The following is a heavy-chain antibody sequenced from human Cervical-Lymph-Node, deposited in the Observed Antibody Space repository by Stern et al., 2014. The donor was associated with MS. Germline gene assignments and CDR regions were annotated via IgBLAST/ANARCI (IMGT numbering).Heavy chain of an antibody. CDR2: ISRNHNFI. CDR3: ARGGGVEADY. V-gene: IGHV3-21*06. CDR1: GFTFSHYT. Sequence: EMQLVESGGGLVKPGGSLRISCAASGFTFSHYTMICVRQAPGKGLEWVSSISRNHNFIYYADSVEGRFTISRDNANNSLYLQMNSLRTEDTAVYYCARGGGVEADYWGQGTLVTVSS. D-gene: IGHD3-10*01. J-gene: IGHJ4*02.